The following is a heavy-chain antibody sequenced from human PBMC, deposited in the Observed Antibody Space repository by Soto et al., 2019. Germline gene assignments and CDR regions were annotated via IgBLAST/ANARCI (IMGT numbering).Heavy chain of an antibody. J-gene: IGHJ5*02. Sequence: PSETLSLTCAVYGGSFSGYYWSWIRQPPGKGLEWIGEINHSGSTNYNPSLKSRVTISVDTSKNQFSLKLSSVTAADTAVYYCARGLPMVRGVIEKDNWFDPWGQGTLVTVSS. CDR3: ARGLPMVRGVIEKDNWFDP. V-gene: IGHV4-34*01. CDR1: GGSFSGYY. CDR2: INHSGST. D-gene: IGHD3-10*01.